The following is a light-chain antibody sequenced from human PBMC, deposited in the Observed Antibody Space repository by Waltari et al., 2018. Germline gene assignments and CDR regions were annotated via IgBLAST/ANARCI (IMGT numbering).Light chain of an antibody. CDR1: RRVGASF. V-gene: IGKV3-20*01. J-gene: IGKJ1*01. CDR2: GTS. Sequence: ETVLTQSPVTLSLSPGETATLSCRASRRVGASFLAWYHQRPGQSPRLLIYGTSTRATGIPDRFSGDGSGTDFTLIIRGLEPEDLGVYFCHQYDQTPWTFGQGTTVE. CDR3: HQYDQTPWT.